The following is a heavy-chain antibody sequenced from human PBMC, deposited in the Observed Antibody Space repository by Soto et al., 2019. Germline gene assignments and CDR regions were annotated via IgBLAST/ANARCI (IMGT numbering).Heavy chain of an antibody. CDR1: GGSFSTYY. CDR3: ARGGSNDWQVAFDI. Sequence: QLQQWGAGILKPSETLSLTCVVSGGSFSTYYYNWIRQSPGKGLEWIGEINHSGNNNYSPSLKSRVTMSLDTSKNQFSLKLTSVTAADTAVYYCARGGSNDWQVAFDIWGQGTMVTVSS. V-gene: IGHV4-34*01. D-gene: IGHD3-9*01. J-gene: IGHJ3*02. CDR2: INHSGNN.